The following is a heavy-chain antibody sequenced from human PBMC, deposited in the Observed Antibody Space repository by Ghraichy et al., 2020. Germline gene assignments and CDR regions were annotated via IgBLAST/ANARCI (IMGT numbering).Heavy chain of an antibody. J-gene: IGHJ4*02. D-gene: IGHD1-26*01. V-gene: IGHV4-39*01. CDR1: GGSISGSTYY. Sequence: SETLSLTCSVSGGSISGSTYYWGWIRQPPGKGLEWIGSIYASGGTYFNPSLKSRVTMSVDPSKNQFSPRLTSVTAADTAMYYCARPSVGATYHFDYWGQGTLVTVSS. CDR2: IYASGGT. CDR3: ARPSVGATYHFDY.